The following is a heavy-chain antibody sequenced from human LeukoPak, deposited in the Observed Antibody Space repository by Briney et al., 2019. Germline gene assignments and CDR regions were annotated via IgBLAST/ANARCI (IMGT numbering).Heavy chain of an antibody. CDR1: GFTFSSYS. CDR2: ISSSSSSTI. D-gene: IGHD4-17*01. J-gene: IGHJ4*02. Sequence: PGGSLRLSCAASGFTFSSYSMNWVRQAPGKGLEWVSYISSSSSSTIYYADSVKGRFTISRDNAKNSLYLQMNSLRAEDTAVYYCARDGYGDYYFDYWGQGTLVTVSS. CDR3: ARDGYGDYYFDY. V-gene: IGHV3-48*04.